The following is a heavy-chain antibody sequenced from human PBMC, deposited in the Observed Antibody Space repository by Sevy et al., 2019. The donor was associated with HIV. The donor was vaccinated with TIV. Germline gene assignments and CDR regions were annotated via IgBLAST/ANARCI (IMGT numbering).Heavy chain of an antibody. V-gene: IGHV5-51*01. Sequence: GESLKISCKGSGYSFTSYWIGWVRQMPGKGLEWMGIIYPGDSDTRYSPSFQGQVTISADKSISTDYLQWSSLKASDTAMYYCARKYYDILTGYYRFDPWGQGTLVTVSS. CDR3: ARKYYDILTGYYRFDP. J-gene: IGHJ5*02. CDR2: IYPGDSDT. D-gene: IGHD3-9*01. CDR1: GYSFTSYW.